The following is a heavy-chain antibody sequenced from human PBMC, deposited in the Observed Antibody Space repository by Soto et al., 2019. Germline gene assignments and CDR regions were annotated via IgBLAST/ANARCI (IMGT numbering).Heavy chain of an antibody. Sequence: SETLSLTCTVSGGAISTYYWTWIRQPAGKGLEWIGRIYSSGSTKYNPSLQSRVTMSLDTSNNQFSLRLTSVTAADTAVYYCARGQRFSDWFDPWGQGTWGTAPQ. D-gene: IGHD3-3*01. CDR2: IYSSGST. CDR3: ARGQRFSDWFDP. J-gene: IGHJ5*02. CDR1: GGAISTYY. V-gene: IGHV4-4*07.